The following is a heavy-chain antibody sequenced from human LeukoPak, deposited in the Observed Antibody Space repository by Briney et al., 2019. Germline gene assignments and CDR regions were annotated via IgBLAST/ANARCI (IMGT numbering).Heavy chain of an antibody. CDR2: ISGSGGST. D-gene: IGHD3-10*01. CDR3: AKDYYGSGSYSSPDY. Sequence: GGSLRLSCAASGFTFSSYSMNWVRQAPGKGLEWVSAISGSGGSTYYADSVKGRFTISRDNSKNTLYLQMNSLRAEDTAVYYCAKDYYGSGSYSSPDYWGQGTLVTVSS. J-gene: IGHJ4*02. CDR1: GFTFSSYS. V-gene: IGHV3-23*01.